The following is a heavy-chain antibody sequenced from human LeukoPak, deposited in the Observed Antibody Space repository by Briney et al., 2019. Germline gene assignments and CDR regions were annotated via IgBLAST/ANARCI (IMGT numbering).Heavy chain of an antibody. D-gene: IGHD2-8*01. J-gene: IGHJ4*02. CDR1: GGSFSGYY. CDR2: INHSGST. CDR3: ARRVRWVLSLGY. Sequence: SETLSLTCAVYGGSFSGYYWSWIRQPPGKGLEWIGEINHSGSTNYNPSLKSRVTISVDTSKNQFSLKLSSVTAADTAVYYCARRVRWVLSLGYWGQGTLVTVSS. V-gene: IGHV4-34*01.